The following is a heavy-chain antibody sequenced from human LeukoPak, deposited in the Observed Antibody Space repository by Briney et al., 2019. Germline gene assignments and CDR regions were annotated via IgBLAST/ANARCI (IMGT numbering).Heavy chain of an antibody. CDR2: IYSGGST. CDR3: ATKSGIAAAASPDYYYMDV. D-gene: IGHD6-13*01. CDR1: GFTVSSNY. V-gene: IGHV3-53*01. J-gene: IGHJ6*03. Sequence: HPGGSLRLSCAASGFTVSSNYMSWVRQAPGKGLEWVSVIYSGGSTYYADSVKGRFTISRDNSKNTLYLQMNSLRAEDTAVYYCATKSGIAAAASPDYYYMDVWGKGTTVTISS.